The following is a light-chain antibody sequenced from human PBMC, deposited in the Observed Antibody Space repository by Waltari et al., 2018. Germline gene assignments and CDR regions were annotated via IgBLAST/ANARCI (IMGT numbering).Light chain of an antibody. V-gene: IGKV2-28*01. CDR2: LGS. Sequence: DIVMTQFPLSLPVTPGAPASISCRSSQSLLYSNGDNYLDWYLQKPGQSPQLLIYLGSNRASGVPDRFSGSGSGTDFTLKISRVEAEDVGVYYCMQALQTPYTFGQGTKLEIK. CDR1: QSLLYSNGDNY. J-gene: IGKJ2*01. CDR3: MQALQTPYT.